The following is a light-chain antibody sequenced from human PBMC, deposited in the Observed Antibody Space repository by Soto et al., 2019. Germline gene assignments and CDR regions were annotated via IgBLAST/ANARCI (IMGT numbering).Light chain of an antibody. CDR2: DAS. Sequence: DIQMTQSPSTLSASVGDRVTITCRASQSISIWLAWYQQKPGKAPNLLIHDASSLESGVPSRFSGSGSGTEFTLTISSLQPDDLATYYCQQYSSYWTLRQGTKVDIK. CDR3: QQYSSYWT. J-gene: IGKJ1*01. V-gene: IGKV1-5*01. CDR1: QSISIW.